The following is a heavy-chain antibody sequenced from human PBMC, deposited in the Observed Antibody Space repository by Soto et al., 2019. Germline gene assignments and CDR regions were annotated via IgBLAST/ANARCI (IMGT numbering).Heavy chain of an antibody. CDR3: ARDKYSGSYHSEDAFDI. CDR2: ISGSGGST. V-gene: IGHV3-23*01. Sequence: GGSLRLSCAASGFTFSSYAMSWVRQAPGKGLEWVSAISGSGGSTYYADSVKGRFTISRDNSKNTLYLQMNSLRAEDTAVYYCARDKYSGSYHSEDAFDIWGQGPMVTVSS. D-gene: IGHD1-26*01. J-gene: IGHJ3*02. CDR1: GFTFSSYA.